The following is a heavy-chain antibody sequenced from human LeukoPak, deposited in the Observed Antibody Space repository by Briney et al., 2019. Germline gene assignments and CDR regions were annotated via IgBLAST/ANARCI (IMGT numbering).Heavy chain of an antibody. D-gene: IGHD4-17*01. CDR3: AHTGTVTTPHDAFDM. CDR2: IYWNDDK. J-gene: IGHJ3*02. Sequence: ESGPTLVKPTQTLSLTCTFSGFSRGTTGVGVGWIRQPPGKALEWLALIYWNDDKRYSPSLKSRLTITKDTPKNQVVLTMTNMDPVDTATYYCAHTGTVTTPHDAFDMWGQGTMVTVSS. V-gene: IGHV2-5*01. CDR1: GFSRGTTGVG.